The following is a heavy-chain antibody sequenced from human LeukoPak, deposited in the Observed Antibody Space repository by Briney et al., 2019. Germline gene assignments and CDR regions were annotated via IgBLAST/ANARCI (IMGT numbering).Heavy chain of an antibody. CDR2: IWHDGSNK. J-gene: IGHJ4*02. CDR3: VGGAGWSFDY. CDR1: GLTFSSYG. V-gene: IGHV3-33*01. Sequence: GGSLRLSCAVSGLTFSSYGMHWVRQAPGKGLEWVAVIWHDGSNKYYADSVKGRFTISRDNSKNTLYLQMNSLGAEDTAVYYCVGGAGWSFDYWGQGTLVTVSS. D-gene: IGHD1-26*01.